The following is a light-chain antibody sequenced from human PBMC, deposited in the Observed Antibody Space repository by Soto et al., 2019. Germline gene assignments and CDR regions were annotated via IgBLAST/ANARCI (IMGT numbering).Light chain of an antibody. CDR3: QHYSNWPPT. V-gene: IGKV3-15*01. Sequence: EVVMTQSPATLSVSPGERATLSCRASQNVHSNIAWYQQKPGQAPSLLISYASTRATGIPARFSGSGSGTEFTLTISSLQSEDFGVDYGQHYSNWPPTFGPGTKVEIK. CDR1: QNVHSN. CDR2: YAS. J-gene: IGKJ3*01.